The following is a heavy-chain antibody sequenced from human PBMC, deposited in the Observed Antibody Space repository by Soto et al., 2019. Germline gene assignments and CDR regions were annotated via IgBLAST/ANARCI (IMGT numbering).Heavy chain of an antibody. CDR2: INPKSCVT. Sequence: QAQLGQSGTEVKKPGASVKVSCKTSGYTFIRYYIHWGRQAPGQGPEWLGWINPKSCVTKYAQKFQGWVAMTRDTSISTAYISINRLGADDTAVYYWAKEPGVSGGVDAFDIWGPGTMVNVSS. CDR3: AKEPGVSGGVDAFDI. CDR1: GYTFIRYY. D-gene: IGHD3-10*02. J-gene: IGHJ3*02. V-gene: IGHV1-2*04.